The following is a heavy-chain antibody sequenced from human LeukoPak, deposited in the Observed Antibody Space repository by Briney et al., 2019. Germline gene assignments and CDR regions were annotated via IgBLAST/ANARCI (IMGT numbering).Heavy chain of an antibody. CDR2: ISTSGAST. D-gene: IGHD5-18*01. V-gene: IGHV3-48*03. CDR1: GFSFSYFE. J-gene: IGHJ4*02. Sequence: GGSLRLSCAASGFSFSYFEMNWVRQAPGKGLEWISYISTSGASTYYADSVRGRFTISRDNAKDSLYLRMDTLRVEDSAVYYCARERGYNYGYSGYYDHWGQGILVSVSS. CDR3: ARERGYNYGYSGYYDH.